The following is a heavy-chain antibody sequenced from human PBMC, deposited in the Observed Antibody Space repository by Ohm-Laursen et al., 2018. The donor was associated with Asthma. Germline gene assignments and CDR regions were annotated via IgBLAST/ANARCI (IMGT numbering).Heavy chain of an antibody. D-gene: IGHD4-11*01. CDR2: ITSDGSWT. Sequence: SLRLSCTASGFTFSNFAMHWVRQAPGKGLEWVSIITSDGSWTSYADSVKGRSTISRDNSKNTLYLQMNSLRAEDTAVYYCARVKGWATVTTPYFDYWGQGTLVTVSS. J-gene: IGHJ4*02. V-gene: IGHV3-30-3*01. CDR1: GFTFSNFA. CDR3: ARVKGWATVTTPYFDY.